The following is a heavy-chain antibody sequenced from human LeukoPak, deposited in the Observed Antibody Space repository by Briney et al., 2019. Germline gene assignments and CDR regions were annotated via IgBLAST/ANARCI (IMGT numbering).Heavy chain of an antibody. CDR1: GFTFSSYA. Sequence: GGSLRLSCAASGFTFSSYAMSWVRQAPGKGLEWVSNISGSGGSTYYADSVKGRITISRDNSKNTLYLQMNSLRAEDTAVYYCAKVRGGNLDAFDSSGQGTMVTVSS. CDR3: AKVRGGNLDAFDS. CDR2: ISGSGGST. D-gene: IGHD3-10*01. J-gene: IGHJ3*02. V-gene: IGHV3-23*01.